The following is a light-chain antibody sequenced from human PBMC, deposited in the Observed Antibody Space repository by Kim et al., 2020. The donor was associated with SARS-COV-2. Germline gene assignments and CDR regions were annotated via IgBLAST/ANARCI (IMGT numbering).Light chain of an antibody. CDR2: GAS. CDR1: QSVSSSY. J-gene: IGKJ3*01. Sequence: PLSLSPGERATLSCRASQSVSSSYLGWYQQNPGQAPRLLIYGASSRATGIPDRFSGSGSGTDFTLTISRLEPEDFAVYYCQQGFTFGPGTKVDIK. CDR3: QQGFT. V-gene: IGKV3-20*01.